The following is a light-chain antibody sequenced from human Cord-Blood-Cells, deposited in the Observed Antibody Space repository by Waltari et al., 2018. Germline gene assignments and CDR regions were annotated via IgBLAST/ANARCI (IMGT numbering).Light chain of an antibody. Sequence: EIVLTQSPATLSLSPGESATLSCRASQSVSSYLAWYQQQPGQAPKLLIYDAYNRATGNSARISGSEAVKDVGVTSSSLGSGDGAVYYCQQRRNGPLTYGGGPTVGIK. CDR2: DAY. J-gene: IGKJ4*01. CDR1: QSVSSY. V-gene: IGKV3-11*01. CDR3: QQRRNGPLT.